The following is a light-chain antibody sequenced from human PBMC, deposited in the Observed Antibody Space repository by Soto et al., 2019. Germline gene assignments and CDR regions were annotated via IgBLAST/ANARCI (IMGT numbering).Light chain of an antibody. V-gene: IGKV1-5*03. CDR1: QSISSW. J-gene: IGKJ1*01. CDR3: QQYNSYWT. CDR2: KAS. Sequence: DIQMTQSPSTLSASVGDRVTITCRASQSISSWLAWYQQKPGKAPKLLIYKASSLESVVPSRFSGSGSGTEFNLTISSLQPDDFATYDCQQYNSYWTFGQGTKVEIK.